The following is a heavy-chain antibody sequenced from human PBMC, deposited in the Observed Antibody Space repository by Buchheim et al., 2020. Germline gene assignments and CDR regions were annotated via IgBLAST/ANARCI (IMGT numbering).Heavy chain of an antibody. V-gene: IGHV3-23*04. Sequence: EVQLVESGGGLVQPGGSLRLSCAASGFTFNTYAMNWVRQAPGKGPEWVSIISGTGGTTYYADSVKGRFTISRDNSKNTLFLPMNSLRAEDTAVYYCAKAPTSGDYALDYGMDVWGQGTT. CDR2: ISGTGGTT. D-gene: IGHD4-17*01. J-gene: IGHJ6*02. CDR3: AKAPTSGDYALDYGMDV. CDR1: GFTFNTYA.